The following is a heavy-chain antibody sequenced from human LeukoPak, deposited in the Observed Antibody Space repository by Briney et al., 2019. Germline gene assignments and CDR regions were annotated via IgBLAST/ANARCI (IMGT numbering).Heavy chain of an antibody. D-gene: IGHD1-26*01. V-gene: IGHV7-4-1*02. CDR1: GYSFSDHA. CDR3: ARDGSYSPRCWFDP. CDR2: INSNTGKP. J-gene: IGHJ5*02. Sequence: GASVKVSCKASGYSFSDHAVNWVRQAPGQGLEWMGWINSNTGKPRYAQGFPGRFVSSWDKSVNTAYLQISSVKTEDTAVYYCARDGSYSPRCWFDPWGQGTLVTVSS.